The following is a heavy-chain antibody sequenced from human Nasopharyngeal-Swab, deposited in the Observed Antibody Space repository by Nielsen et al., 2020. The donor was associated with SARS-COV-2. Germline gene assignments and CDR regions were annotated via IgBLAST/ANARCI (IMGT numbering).Heavy chain of an antibody. J-gene: IGHJ4*02. CDR2: ISSSGDYI. CDR3: ARDTPAMFAY. Sequence: GESLKISCAASGSTFSIYTMNWVRQAPGKGLEWVSAISSSGDYIYYAPSVKGRFTISRDNAKNSLYLQMNSLRAEDTAVYYCARDTPAMFAYWGQGTLVTVSS. CDR1: GSTFSIYT. V-gene: IGHV3-21*01.